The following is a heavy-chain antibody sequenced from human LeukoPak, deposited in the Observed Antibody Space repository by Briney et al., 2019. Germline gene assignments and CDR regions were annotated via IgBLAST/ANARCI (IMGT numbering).Heavy chain of an antibody. CDR2: IKQDGSEK. CDR1: GFTFSSYW. CDR3: AKVSRILTGYYEKPLDY. D-gene: IGHD3-9*01. V-gene: IGHV3-7*03. Sequence: GGSLRLSCAASGFTFSSYWMSWVRQAPGKGLEWVANIKQDGSEKYYVDSVKGRFTISRDNAKNSLYLQMNSLRAEDTAVYYCAKVSRILTGYYEKPLDYWGQGTLVTVSS. J-gene: IGHJ4*02.